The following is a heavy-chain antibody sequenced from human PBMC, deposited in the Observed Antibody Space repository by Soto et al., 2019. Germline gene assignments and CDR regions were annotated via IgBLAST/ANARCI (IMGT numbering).Heavy chain of an antibody. V-gene: IGHV3-23*01. CDR2: ISGSGGST. J-gene: IGHJ4*02. Sequence: GGPLRLSCAASGFTFSSYAMSWVRQAPGKGLEWVSAISGSGGSTYYADSVKGRFTISRDNSENTLYLQMNSLRAEDTAVYYCAKATYYYDSSGYYPFDYWGQGTLVTVSS. CDR3: AKATYYYDSSGYYPFDY. D-gene: IGHD3-22*01. CDR1: GFTFSSYA.